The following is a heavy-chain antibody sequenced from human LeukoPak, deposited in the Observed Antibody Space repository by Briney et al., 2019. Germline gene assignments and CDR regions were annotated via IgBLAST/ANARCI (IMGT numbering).Heavy chain of an antibody. Sequence: GGSLRLSCAASGFTFSNVWMNWVRQAPGKGLEWVGRIKSKADGVTTDYAAPVKGRFTISRDDSKNTLYLQMNSLKTEDTAVYYCTTEQLAYCGGDCSSFYYYYYMDVWGKGTTVSVSS. CDR2: IKSKADGVTT. CDR1: GFTFSNVW. J-gene: IGHJ6*03. CDR3: TTEQLAYCGGDCSSFYYYYYMDV. V-gene: IGHV3-15*01. D-gene: IGHD2-21*02.